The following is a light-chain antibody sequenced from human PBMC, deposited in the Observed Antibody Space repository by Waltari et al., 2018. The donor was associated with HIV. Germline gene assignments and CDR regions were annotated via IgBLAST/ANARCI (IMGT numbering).Light chain of an antibody. CDR3: AAWDDSLNAWV. CDR2: SNN. CDR1: SSKIGSNI. J-gene: IGLJ3*02. V-gene: IGLV1-44*01. Sequence: QSVLTQPPSASGTPGQRVSISCSGSSSKIGSNIVNWYQQLPGTAPKLLIYSNNQRPSGVPDRFSGSKSCTSASLAISGLQSEDEADYYCAAWDDSLNAWVFGGGTKLTVL.